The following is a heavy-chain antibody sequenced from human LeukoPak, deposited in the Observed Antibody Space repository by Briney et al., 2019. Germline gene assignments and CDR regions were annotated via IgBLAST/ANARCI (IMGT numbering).Heavy chain of an antibody. V-gene: IGHV4-31*03. CDR1: GDSLSSGGYY. Sequence: SENLSLTCSVSGDSLSSGGYYWSWIRQHPGKGLEWLGYIYYTGNTYYNPSLKSRVTMSADTSKNQFSLKLSSVTAADTAVYYCAGYFESWFDPWGRGTLVTVSS. J-gene: IGHJ5*02. CDR2: IYYTGNT. CDR3: AGYFESWFDP. D-gene: IGHD3-22*01.